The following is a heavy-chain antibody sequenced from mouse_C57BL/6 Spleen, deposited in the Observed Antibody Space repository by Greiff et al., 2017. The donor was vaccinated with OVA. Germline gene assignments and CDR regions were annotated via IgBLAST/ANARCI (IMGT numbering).Heavy chain of an antibody. CDR2: ISSGGDYI. Sequence: EVKLVESGEGLVKPGGSLKLSCAASGFTFSSYAMSWVRQTPEKRLEWVAYISSGGDYIYYADTVKGRFTISRDNARNTLYLQMSSLKSEDTAMYDCTRDWDYGTYYAMDYWGQGTSVTVSS. V-gene: IGHV5-9-1*02. CDR3: TRDWDYGTYYAMDY. D-gene: IGHD1-1*01. J-gene: IGHJ4*01. CDR1: GFTFSSYA.